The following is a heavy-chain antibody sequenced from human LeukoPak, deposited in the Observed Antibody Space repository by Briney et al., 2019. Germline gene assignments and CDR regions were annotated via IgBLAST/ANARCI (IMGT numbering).Heavy chain of an antibody. CDR1: GFTFSSYA. Sequence: GGSLRLSCAASGFTFSSYAMHWVRQAPGKGLEWVAVISYDGSNKYYADSVKGRFTISRDNSKNTLYLQMNSLRAEDTAVYYCAKEHEDSWYISANWFDPWGQGTLVTVSS. J-gene: IGHJ5*02. V-gene: IGHV3-30*04. D-gene: IGHD6-13*01. CDR2: ISYDGSNK. CDR3: AKEHEDSWYISANWFDP.